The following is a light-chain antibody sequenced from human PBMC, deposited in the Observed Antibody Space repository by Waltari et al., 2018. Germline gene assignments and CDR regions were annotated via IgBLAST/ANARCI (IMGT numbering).Light chain of an antibody. CDR1: QSVGIN. Sequence: EIVMTQSPATLSVSPGERATLSCRASQSVGINLAWYQHQPGQVPRLFIYGASTRATGFPARFSGSGSGTEFTLTISSLQSEDFAVYYCHQYNNWPRTFGQGTKVEIK. CDR3: HQYNNWPRT. V-gene: IGKV3-15*01. CDR2: GAS. J-gene: IGKJ1*01.